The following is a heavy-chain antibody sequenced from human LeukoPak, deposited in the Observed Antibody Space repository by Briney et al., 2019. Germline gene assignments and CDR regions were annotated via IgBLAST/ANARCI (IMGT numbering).Heavy chain of an antibody. V-gene: IGHV4-34*12. D-gene: IGHD6-13*01. CDR3: AREDIIAAANDY. CDR1: GGSFSGYY. CDR2: IIHSGST. Sequence: PSEILSLTCAVYGGSFSGYYWSWIRQPPGKGLEWIGEIIHSGSTNYNPSLKSRVTISVDTSKNQFSLKLSSVTAADTAVYYCAREDIIAAANDYWGQGTLVTVSS. J-gene: IGHJ4*02.